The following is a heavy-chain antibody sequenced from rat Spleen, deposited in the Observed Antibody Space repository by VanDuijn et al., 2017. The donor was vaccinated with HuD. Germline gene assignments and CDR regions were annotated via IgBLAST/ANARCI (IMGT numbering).Heavy chain of an antibody. J-gene: IGHJ2*01. CDR1: GFSLTSNG. Sequence: QVQLKESGPGLMQPSETLSLTCTVSGFSLTSNGVGWVRQPLGKGLVWRGTIWAGGSTNYNSAVHTRLSTSRDTSKSQVFLKMNILQTEDTAAYYCVRDGGELGYWGQGVMVTVSS. CDR2: IWAGGST. CDR3: VRDGGELGY. V-gene: IGHV2-72*01. D-gene: IGHD4-1*01.